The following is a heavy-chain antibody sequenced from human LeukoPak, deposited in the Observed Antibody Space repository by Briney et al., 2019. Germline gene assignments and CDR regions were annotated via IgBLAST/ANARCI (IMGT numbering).Heavy chain of an antibody. D-gene: IGHD3-22*01. V-gene: IGHV4-61*02. CDR3: ARGGFGYDSSGYYFPYYFDY. CDR2: IYTSWST. Sequence: PSETLSLTCTVSGGSISSGSYYWSWIRQPAGKGLEWIGRIYTSWSTNYNPSLKSRVTISVDTSKNQFSLKLSSVTAADTAVYYCARGGFGYDSSGYYFPYYFDYWGQGTLVTVSS. CDR1: GGSISSGSYY. J-gene: IGHJ4*02.